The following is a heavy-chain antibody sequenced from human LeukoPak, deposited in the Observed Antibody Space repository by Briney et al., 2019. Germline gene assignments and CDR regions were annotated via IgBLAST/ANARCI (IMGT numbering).Heavy chain of an antibody. J-gene: IGHJ5*02. CDR3: ARGHIGAYDFWSGSYNWFDP. CDR1: GGSFSGYY. CDR2: INHSGST. D-gene: IGHD3-3*01. V-gene: IGHV4-34*01. Sequence: PSETLSLTCAVYGGSFSGYYWSWLRQPPGKGLEWIGEINHSGSTNYNPSLKSRVTISVDTSKNQFSLKLSSVTAADTAVYYCARGHIGAYDFWSGSYNWFDPWDQGTLVTVSS.